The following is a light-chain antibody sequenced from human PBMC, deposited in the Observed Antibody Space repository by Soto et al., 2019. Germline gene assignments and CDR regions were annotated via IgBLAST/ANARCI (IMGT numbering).Light chain of an antibody. V-gene: IGLV1-44*01. Sequence: QSALTQPPSASGTPGQRVTISCSGSNSNIGSNTVNWFQQLPGTAPKLLIYSNNQRPSGVPDRFSGSKSGTSASLAIIGLQSEDEADYYCAAWDDSLNGLYVFGTGTKVTVL. CDR2: SNN. CDR3: AAWDDSLNGLYV. J-gene: IGLJ1*01. CDR1: NSNIGSNT.